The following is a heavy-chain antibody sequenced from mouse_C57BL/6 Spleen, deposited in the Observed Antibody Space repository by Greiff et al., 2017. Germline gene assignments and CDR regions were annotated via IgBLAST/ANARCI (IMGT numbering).Heavy chain of an antibody. CDR3: ARYGSREYFDV. CDR1: GYAFSSSW. CDR2: IYPGDGDT. D-gene: IGHD1-1*01. Sequence: QVQLQQSGPELVKPGASVKISCKASGYAFSSSWMNWVKQRPGKGLEWIGRIYPGDGDTNYNGKFKGKATLTADKSSSTAYMQLSSLTSEDSAVYFCARYGSREYFDVWGTGTTVTVSS. V-gene: IGHV1-82*01. J-gene: IGHJ1*03.